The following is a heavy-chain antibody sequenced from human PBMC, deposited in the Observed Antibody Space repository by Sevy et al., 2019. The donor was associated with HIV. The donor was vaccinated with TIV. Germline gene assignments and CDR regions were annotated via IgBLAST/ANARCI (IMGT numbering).Heavy chain of an antibody. Sequence: SETLSLTCSVSGGSINNYYWSWIRQPPGKGLEWIGNISYSGNTNYNPSFKSRVTISVDTSKNQFSLKLRSVTAADTAVYYCARSKWFDVWGQGTLVTVSS. CDR2: ISYSGNT. V-gene: IGHV4-59*01. CDR3: ARSKWFDV. CDR1: GGSINNYY. D-gene: IGHD4-4*01. J-gene: IGHJ5*02.